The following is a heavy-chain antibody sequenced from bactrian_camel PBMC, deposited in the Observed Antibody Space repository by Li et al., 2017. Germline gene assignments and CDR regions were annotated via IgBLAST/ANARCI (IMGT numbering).Heavy chain of an antibody. CDR3: VADSWRCEWIDDYKN. CDR2: VAGDDDVT. Sequence: VQLVESGGDSVQAGGSPRLSRAISGDTDSNYCMGWFRQAPGKEREGVAVAGDDDVTSYTDSVKGRFTISKDTAKNTLYLQMDSLKPEDTSVYYCVADSWRCEWIDDYKNWGQGTQVTVS. V-gene: IGHV3S44*01. J-gene: IGHJ4*01. D-gene: IGHD2*01. CDR1: GDTDSNYC.